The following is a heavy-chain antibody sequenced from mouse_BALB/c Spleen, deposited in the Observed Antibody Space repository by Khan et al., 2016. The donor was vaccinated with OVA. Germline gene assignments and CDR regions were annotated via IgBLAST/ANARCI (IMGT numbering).Heavy chain of an antibody. CDR3: VRGGRRAMDY. V-gene: IGHV9-3-1*01. J-gene: IGHJ4*01. Sequence: QIQLVQSGPELKKPGETVKISCKASGYTFTNYGMNWVKQAPGTGLKWMGWINSNTGEATYADDFKGRFAFSLETSASTAYLQIKNLKNEDTATYFCVRGGRRAMDYWGQGTSVTGSS. CDR2: INSNTGEA. D-gene: IGHD3-3*01. CDR1: GYTFTNYG.